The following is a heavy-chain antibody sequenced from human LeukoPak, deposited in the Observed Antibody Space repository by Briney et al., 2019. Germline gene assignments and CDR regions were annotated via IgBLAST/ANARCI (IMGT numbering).Heavy chain of an antibody. CDR2: IYYSGST. CDR3: ARVVPAAILYYYYMDV. D-gene: IGHD2-2*01. V-gene: IGHV4-59*01. Sequence: SETLSLTCTVSGGSISSYYWSWIRHPPAKGLEWMVYIYYSGSTNYNPSLKSRVIISVDTSKKQFSLKLTSVTAADTAVYYCARVVPAAILYYYYMDVWGKGTTVTVTS. CDR1: GGSISSYY. J-gene: IGHJ6*03.